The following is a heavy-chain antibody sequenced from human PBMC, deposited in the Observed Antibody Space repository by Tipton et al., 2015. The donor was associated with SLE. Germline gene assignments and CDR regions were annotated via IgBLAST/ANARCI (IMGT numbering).Heavy chain of an antibody. V-gene: IGHV3-48*03. CDR2: IGSISQTTT. J-gene: IGHJ3*01. CDR3: ARDRLTPLSYDAFDL. D-gene: IGHD2/OR15-2a*01. Sequence: SLRLSCIASGFSFSNYQMNWVRQAPGKGLEWVSYIGSISQTTTHYSDSVKGRFTISRNNTKKSVYLQMDSLRVEDTAVYYCARDRLTPLSYDAFDLWGQGTLVGVSA. CDR1: GFSFSNYQ.